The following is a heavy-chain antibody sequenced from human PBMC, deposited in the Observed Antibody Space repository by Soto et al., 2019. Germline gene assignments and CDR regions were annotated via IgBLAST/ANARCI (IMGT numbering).Heavy chain of an antibody. J-gene: IGHJ6*02. CDR3: ARDCRQGIRYFDWLLYRGTPIYGMDV. CDR1: GFTFSSYG. CDR2: IWYDGSNK. Sequence: PGGSLRLSCAASGFTFSSYGMHWVRQAPGKGLEWVAVIWYDGSNKYYADSVKGRFTISRDNSKNTLYLQMNSLRAEDTAVYYCARDCRQGIRYFDWLLYRGTPIYGMDVWGQGTTVTVSS. V-gene: IGHV3-33*01. D-gene: IGHD3-9*01.